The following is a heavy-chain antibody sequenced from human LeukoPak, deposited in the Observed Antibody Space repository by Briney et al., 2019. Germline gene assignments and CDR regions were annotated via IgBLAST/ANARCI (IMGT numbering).Heavy chain of an antibody. Sequence: ASVKVSCKASGYTFTSYYMHWVRQAPGQGLEWMGIINPTGGSTSYAQKFQGRVTMTRDTSTSTVYMELSSLRSEDTAVYYCSRVGIARSAFDISGQGTMVSVSS. CDR3: SRVGIARSAFDI. V-gene: IGHV1-46*01. CDR2: INPTGGST. J-gene: IGHJ3*02. CDR1: GYTFTSYY. D-gene: IGHD2-21*01.